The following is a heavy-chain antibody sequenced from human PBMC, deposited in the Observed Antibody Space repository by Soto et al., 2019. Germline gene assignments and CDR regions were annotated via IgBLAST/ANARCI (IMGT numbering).Heavy chain of an antibody. J-gene: IGHJ4*02. D-gene: IGHD5-18*01. CDR3: ARGHPWGQLWPGF. CDR1: GYTFTSYD. Sequence: QVQLVQSGAEVKKPRASVKVSCKASGYTFTSYDIKWVRQATGQGLEWMGWMNPNSGDTGYAQKFQGRVTMTRNTATSTAYMELSSLRSEDTAVYYCARGHPWGQLWPGFWGQGTLVTVSS. V-gene: IGHV1-8*01. CDR2: MNPNSGDT.